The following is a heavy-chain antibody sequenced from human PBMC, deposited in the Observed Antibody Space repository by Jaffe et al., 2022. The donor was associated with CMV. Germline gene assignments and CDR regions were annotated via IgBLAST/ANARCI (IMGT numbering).Heavy chain of an antibody. V-gene: IGHV5-10-1*03. CDR2: IDPSDSYT. CDR3: ATHRNYADPVLGY. J-gene: IGHJ4*02. D-gene: IGHD4-17*01. Sequence: EVQLVQSGAEVKKPGESLRISCKGSGYSFPSYWISWVRQMPGKGLEWMGRIDPSDSYTDYSPPFQGHVTISADRSFSTASLQWSSLKASDTAMYYCATHRNYADPVLGYWGQGTLVTVSS. CDR1: GYSFPSYW.